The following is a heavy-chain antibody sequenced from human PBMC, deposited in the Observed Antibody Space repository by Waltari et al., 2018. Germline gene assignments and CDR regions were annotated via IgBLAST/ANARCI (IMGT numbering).Heavy chain of an antibody. D-gene: IGHD2-15*01. CDR3: ARDRGRGLFLDS. J-gene: IGHJ4*02. CDR1: GASMSGTDW. V-gene: IGHV4-4*02. CDR2: IHHSGRT. Sequence: QLHLQQSGPGLVKPSESLSLTCAVSGASMSGTDWWSWVRQTPGKGLEWIGQIHHSGRTHYNPSLESRVTMSLDTSSNQFSLKLPSATAADTAIYYCARDRGRGLFLDSWGQGTQVTVSP.